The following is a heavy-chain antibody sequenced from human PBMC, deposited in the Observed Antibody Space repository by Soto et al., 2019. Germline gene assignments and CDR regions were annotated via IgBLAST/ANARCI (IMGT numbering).Heavy chain of an antibody. J-gene: IGHJ4*02. CDR1: GGTFSSFA. D-gene: IGHD5-12*01. V-gene: IGHV1-69*13. CDR2: IIPIFGTA. Sequence: SVKVSCKASGGTFSSFAISWVRQAPGQGLEWMGGIIPIFGTANYAQKFQGRVTITADESTSTAYMELSSLRSEDTAVYYCARGEDGYNPVGFDYWGQGTLVTVSS. CDR3: ARGEDGYNPVGFDY.